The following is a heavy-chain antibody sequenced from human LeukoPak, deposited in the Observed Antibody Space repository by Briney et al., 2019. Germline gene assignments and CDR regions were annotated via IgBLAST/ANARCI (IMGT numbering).Heavy chain of an antibody. Sequence: SETLFLTCTVSGGSINSYYWSWIRQSPGKGLEWIGYIYYSGSTNYNPSLKSRVTISVDTSKNQFSLKLTSVTAADTAVYYCARDGSGWSGWFDPWGQGTLVTVSS. CDR1: GGSINSYY. D-gene: IGHD6-19*01. CDR3: ARDGSGWSGWFDP. V-gene: IGHV4-59*01. CDR2: IYYSGST. J-gene: IGHJ5*02.